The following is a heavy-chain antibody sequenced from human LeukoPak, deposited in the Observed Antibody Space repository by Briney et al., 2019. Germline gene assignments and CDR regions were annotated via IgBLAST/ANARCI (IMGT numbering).Heavy chain of an antibody. J-gene: IGHJ4*02. CDR2: LHYSGNI. Sequence: SETLSLTCTVSGGSSSSTNYYWAWIRQPPGEGLEWIGSLHYSGNIFYNPSLKSRVTMSVDTSRNQFSLKLDSVTAADTAVYYCARGTPPFGNTYAYWGQGSLVTVSS. V-gene: IGHV4-39*01. CDR3: ARGTPPFGNTYAY. D-gene: IGHD4-23*01. CDR1: GGSSSSTNYY.